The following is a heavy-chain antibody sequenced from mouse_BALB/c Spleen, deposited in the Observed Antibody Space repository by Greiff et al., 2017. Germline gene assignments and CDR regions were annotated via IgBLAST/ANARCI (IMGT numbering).Heavy chain of an antibody. CDR2: ICPGSGST. CDR1: GYTFTDYV. V-gene: IGHV1-77*01. Sequence: QVQLQQSGPELVKPAPSVKMSCNASGYTFTDYVISWVKQRTGQGLEWIGEICPGSGSTYYNAKFKGKATLTADKSSNTAYMQLSRMTSEDSADYCCGRGVSTTGGDYWGQGTTLTVSS. CDR3: GRGVSTTGGDY. J-gene: IGHJ2*01. D-gene: IGHD2-14*01.